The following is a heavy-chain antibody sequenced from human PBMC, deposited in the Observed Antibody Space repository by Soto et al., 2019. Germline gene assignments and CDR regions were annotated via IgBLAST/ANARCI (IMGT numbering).Heavy chain of an antibody. CDR3: ATYYYYGMDV. J-gene: IGHJ6*02. Sequence: PGESLKISCKGSGYSFTIYWISWVRQMPGKGLEWMGRIDPSDSYTNYSPSFQGHVTISADKSISTAYLQWSSLKASDTAMYYCATYYYYGMDVWGQGTTVTVSS. CDR2: IDPSDSYT. V-gene: IGHV5-10-1*01. CDR1: GYSFTIYW.